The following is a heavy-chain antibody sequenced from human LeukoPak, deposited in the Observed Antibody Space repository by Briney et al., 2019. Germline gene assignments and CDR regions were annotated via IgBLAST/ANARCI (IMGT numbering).Heavy chain of an antibody. Sequence: GGSLRLSCAASGFTFSSYAMHWVRQAPGKGLEWLAFTGYDGSNKYYADSVKGRFTISRDNSNSTLYVQMNSLRVEDTAVYYCARVGYTYGSNYYYYMDVWGKGTTVTVSS. J-gene: IGHJ6*03. CDR2: TGYDGSNK. CDR3: ARVGYTYGSNYYYYMDV. CDR1: GFTFSSYA. V-gene: IGHV3-30*04. D-gene: IGHD5-18*01.